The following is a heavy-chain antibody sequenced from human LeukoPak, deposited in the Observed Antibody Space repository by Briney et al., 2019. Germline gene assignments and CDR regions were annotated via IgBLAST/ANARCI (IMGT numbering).Heavy chain of an antibody. J-gene: IGHJ4*02. CDR3: ARERYFDY. Sequence: GGSLRLSCAASGFTFNSYAMSWVRQAPGKGLEWVSSISGSGGSTYYADSVRGQFTISRDNSKNTLYLQMNSLRAEDTAVYYCARERYFDYWGQGTLVTVSS. CDR2: ISGSGGST. CDR1: GFTFNSYA. V-gene: IGHV3-23*01.